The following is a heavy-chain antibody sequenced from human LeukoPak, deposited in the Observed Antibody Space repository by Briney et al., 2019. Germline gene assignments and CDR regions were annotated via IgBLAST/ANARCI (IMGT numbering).Heavy chain of an antibody. CDR3: AKDLSSLFNSFNI. V-gene: IGHV3-43*02. CDR2: INANGTMT. CDR1: VVTFYVDA. D-gene: IGHD2/OR15-2a*01. J-gene: IGHJ3*02. Sequence: GALRLSCAAPVVTFYVDAMHWGRQAPGEGLGWVSLINANGTMTFNVASVKGPFTVTRDNNKNSLYLQMNKLRTEDTALYYCAKDLSSLFNSFNIWGQGTLVTVYS.